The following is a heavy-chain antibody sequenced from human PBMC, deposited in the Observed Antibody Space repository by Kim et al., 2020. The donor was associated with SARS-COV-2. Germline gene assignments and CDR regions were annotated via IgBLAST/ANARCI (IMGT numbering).Heavy chain of an antibody. D-gene: IGHD2-15*01. CDR1: GGSFGGYY. CDR3: ARGKEGGLPTSEY. Sequence: SETLSLTCAVYGGSFGGYYWTWIRQPPGKGLEWIGEINHSGSTNYSPSLKSRVTISVDTSKNQFSLKLTSVTAADTAVYYCARGKEGGLPTSEYWGQGTLVTVSS. CDR2: INHSGST. V-gene: IGHV4-34*01. J-gene: IGHJ4*02.